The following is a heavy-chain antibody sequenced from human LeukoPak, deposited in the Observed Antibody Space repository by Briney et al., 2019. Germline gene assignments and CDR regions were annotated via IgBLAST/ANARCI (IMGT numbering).Heavy chain of an antibody. CDR2: IKQDGSEK. J-gene: IGHJ5*02. CDR1: GFTFSSCW. CDR3: AAASAFSSSWRS. Sequence: GGSLRLSCAASGFTFSSCWMSWVRQAPGKGPEWVASIKQDGSEKYYVDSVKGRFTISRDNAKKSLFLQMNSLRAEDTAVYYCAAASAFSSSWRSWGQGTVVSVSS. D-gene: IGHD6-13*01. V-gene: IGHV3-7*01.